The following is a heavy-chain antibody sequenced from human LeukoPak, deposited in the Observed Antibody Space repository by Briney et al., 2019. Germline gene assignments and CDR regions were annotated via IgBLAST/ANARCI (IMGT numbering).Heavy chain of an antibody. V-gene: IGHV3-74*01. J-gene: IGHJ4*02. CDR1: GLTFSSYW. Sequence: PSGGCLRLSCAASGLTFSSYWMDWGRQAPGRGRVWVSRINSDGSSTSYADSVKARFTFSTENAKNTLYLQMNTLRAEDTAVYYCATGSSGWYRYDDFDCWGQRTLVTVSS. D-gene: IGHD6-19*01. CDR3: ATGSSGWYRYDDFDC. CDR2: INSDGSST.